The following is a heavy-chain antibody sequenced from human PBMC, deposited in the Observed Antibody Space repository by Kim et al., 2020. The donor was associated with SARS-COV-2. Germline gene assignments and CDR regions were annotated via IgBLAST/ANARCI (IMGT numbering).Heavy chain of an antibody. CDR1: GFTFDDHA. J-gene: IGHJ6*02. D-gene: IGHD4-4*01. V-gene: IGHV3-9*01. CDR2: ISWDSGSI. CDR3: AKDVADYNYYYGMDV. Sequence: GGSLRLSCSVSGFTFDDHAMHWVRQAPGKGLEWVSAISWDSGSIAYADSVKGRFTISRDNAKNSLYLQMDSLRPEDTAFYYCAKDVADYNYYYGMDVWGQGTTVTVSS.